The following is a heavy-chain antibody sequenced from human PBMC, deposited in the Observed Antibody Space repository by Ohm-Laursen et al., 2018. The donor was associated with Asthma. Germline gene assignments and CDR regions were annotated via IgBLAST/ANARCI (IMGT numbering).Heavy chain of an antibody. CDR3: AKASMVRGVPMDY. Sequence: SLRLSCAASGFTFSSYGMHWVRQAPGKGLEWVAVISYDGSNKYYADSVKGRFTISRDNSKNTLYLQMNSLRAEDTAVYYCAKASMVRGVPMDYWGQGTLVTVPS. V-gene: IGHV3-30*18. D-gene: IGHD3-10*01. J-gene: IGHJ4*02. CDR1: GFTFSSYG. CDR2: ISYDGSNK.